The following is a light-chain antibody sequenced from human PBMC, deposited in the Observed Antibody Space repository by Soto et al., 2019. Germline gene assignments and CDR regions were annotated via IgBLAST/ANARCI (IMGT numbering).Light chain of an antibody. CDR3: QQANSFPIT. J-gene: IGKJ5*01. Sequence: DIQMTHAPSSVSASVGDGVIITCLASQDIGDWLAWYQQKPGKAPKLLVYAASSLQSGVPSRFSGSGSGTDFTLTISSLQPEDFATYYCQQANSFPITFGQGTRLEI. CDR2: AAS. V-gene: IGKV1-12*01. CDR1: QDIGDW.